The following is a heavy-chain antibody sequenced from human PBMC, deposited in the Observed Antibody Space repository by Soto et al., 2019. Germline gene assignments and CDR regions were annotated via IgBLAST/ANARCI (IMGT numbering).Heavy chain of an antibody. CDR3: ARDLDYGDSFEAFDI. CDR1: GGSDSSGSYY. Sequence: SETLSLTCTVSGGSDSSGSYYWSWIRQPPGKGLEWIGYIYYSGSTNYNPSLKSRVTISVDTSKNQFSLKLSSVTAADTAVYYCARDLDYGDSFEAFDIWGQGTMVTVSS. CDR2: IYYSGST. V-gene: IGHV4-61*01. J-gene: IGHJ3*02. D-gene: IGHD4-17*01.